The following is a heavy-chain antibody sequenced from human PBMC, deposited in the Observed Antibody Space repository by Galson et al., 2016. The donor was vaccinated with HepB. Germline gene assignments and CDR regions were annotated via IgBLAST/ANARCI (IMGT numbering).Heavy chain of an antibody. V-gene: IGHV4-39*02. J-gene: IGHJ3*02. Sequence: ETLSLTCTVSGGSVTISSYYWGWVRQPPEKGLEWIGSIYYSGSTYYNPSLKSRVAISVDTSKNQFSLKLSSVTAADTAVYYCAREDSSTAFDIWGQGTMVTVSS. CDR1: GGSVTISSYY. CDR2: IYYSGST. CDR3: AREDSSTAFDI. D-gene: IGHD2-2*01.